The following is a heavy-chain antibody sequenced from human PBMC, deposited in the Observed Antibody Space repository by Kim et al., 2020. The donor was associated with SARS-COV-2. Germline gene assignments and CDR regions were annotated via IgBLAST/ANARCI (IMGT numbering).Heavy chain of an antibody. CDR3: ARAGSGSEGIQLWAVEDAFDI. CDR2: IYYSGST. V-gene: IGHV4-59*13. D-gene: IGHD5-18*01. CDR1: GGSISSYY. Sequence: GSLRLSCTVSGGSISSYYWSWIRQPPGKGLEWIGYIYYSGSTNYNPSLKSRVTISVDTSKNQFSLKLSSVTAADTAVYYCARAGSGSEGIQLWAVEDAFDIWGQGTMVTVSS. J-gene: IGHJ3*02.